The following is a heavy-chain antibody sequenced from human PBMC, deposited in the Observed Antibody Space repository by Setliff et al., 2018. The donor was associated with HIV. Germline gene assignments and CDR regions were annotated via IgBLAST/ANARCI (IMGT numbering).Heavy chain of an antibody. CDR1: GGSMSSGSYF. V-gene: IGHV4-61*02. J-gene: IGHJ4*02. D-gene: IGHD5-18*01. Sequence: SETLSLTCTVSGGSMSSGSYFWSWIRQPAGKGLEWIGRIYTSGSTYYNPSLKSRVTISVDTSKNQFSLKLSSVTAADTAIYYCARTRGYTYGYIDYWGQGILVTVSS. CDR2: IYTSGST. CDR3: ARTRGYTYGYIDY.